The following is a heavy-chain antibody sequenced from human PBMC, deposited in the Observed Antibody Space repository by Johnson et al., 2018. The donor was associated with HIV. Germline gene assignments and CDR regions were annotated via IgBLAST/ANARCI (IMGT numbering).Heavy chain of an antibody. CDR1: GFTFSDYY. CDR2: ISSSGSTI. V-gene: IGHV3-11*04. Sequence: VQLVESGGGLVKPGGSLRLSCAASGFTFSDYYMSWIRQAPGKGLEWVSYISSSGSTIYYADSVTGRFTISRDTAKNSLYLQMTSLRAEDTAVYYCVGPGPQPVPPSGTFDTWGQGTMVTVSS. J-gene: IGHJ3*02. D-gene: IGHD6-6*01. CDR3: VGPGPQPVPPSGTFDT.